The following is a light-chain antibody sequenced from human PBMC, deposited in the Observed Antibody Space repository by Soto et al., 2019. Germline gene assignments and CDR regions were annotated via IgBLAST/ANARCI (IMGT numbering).Light chain of an antibody. V-gene: IGLV2-14*01. CDR2: EVS. CDR1: SSDVGGYNY. CDR3: SSYRSSSTSDV. J-gene: IGLJ1*01. Sequence: QSVLTQPASVSGSPGQSITISCTETSSDVGGYNYVSWYQQHSGKAPKLMIYEVSNRPSGVSNRFSGSKSGNTASLTISGLQAEDEADYYCSSYRSSSTSDVFGTGPKVTVL.